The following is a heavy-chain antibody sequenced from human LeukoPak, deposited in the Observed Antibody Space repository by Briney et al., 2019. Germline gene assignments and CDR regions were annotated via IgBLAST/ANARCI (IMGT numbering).Heavy chain of an antibody. CDR1: GYSISSGYY. J-gene: IGHJ4*02. V-gene: IGHV4-38-2*02. CDR2: IYHSGST. CDR3: ARATVTTQENDY. Sequence: SETLSLTCTVSGYSISSGYYWGWIRQPPGKGLEWIGSIYHSGSTYYNPSLKSRVTISVDTSKNQFSLKLSSVTAADTAVYYCARATVTTQENDYWGQGTLVTVSS. D-gene: IGHD4-11*01.